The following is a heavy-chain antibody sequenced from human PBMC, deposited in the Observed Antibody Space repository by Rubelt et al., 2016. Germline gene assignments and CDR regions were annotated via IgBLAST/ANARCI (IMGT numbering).Heavy chain of an antibody. CDR3: ARDGQWLVPDY. D-gene: IGHD6-19*01. CDR1: GFTFSSYS. V-gene: IGHV3-48*01. J-gene: IGHJ4*02. CDR2: ISSSSSTI. Sequence: VQLVESGGGVVQPGGSLRLSCAASGFTFSSYSMNWVRQAPGKGLEWVSYISSSSSTIYYADSVKVRFTISRDNAKNSLDLQRKSRRAEDTAGYYCARDGQWLVPDYWGQGTLVTVSS.